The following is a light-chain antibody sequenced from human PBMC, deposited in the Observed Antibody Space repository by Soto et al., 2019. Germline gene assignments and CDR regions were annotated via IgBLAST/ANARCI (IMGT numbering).Light chain of an antibody. Sequence: IQLTQSPSSLSASVGDSATITYRASQGISSFLAWYQQKPGKAPKLLIYAASTLQSGVPSRFSGSGSGTDFTLTISSLQPEDFATYFCQQLNSYPITFGQGTRLEIK. CDR1: QGISSF. CDR3: QQLNSYPIT. J-gene: IGKJ5*01. CDR2: AAS. V-gene: IGKV1-9*01.